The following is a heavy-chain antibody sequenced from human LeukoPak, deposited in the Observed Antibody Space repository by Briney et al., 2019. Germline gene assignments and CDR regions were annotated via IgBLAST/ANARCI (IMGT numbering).Heavy chain of an antibody. CDR1: GFTFSSYG. Sequence: GRSLRLSCAASGFTFSSYGMHWVRQAPGKGLEWVAVIWYDGSNKYYADSVKGRFTISRDNSKNTLYLQMNSLRAEDTAVYYCARTEQDDYGDYGVHYYYGMDVWGQGTTVTVSS. J-gene: IGHJ6*02. CDR2: IWYDGSNK. V-gene: IGHV3-33*01. CDR3: ARTEQDDYGDYGVHYYYGMDV. D-gene: IGHD4-17*01.